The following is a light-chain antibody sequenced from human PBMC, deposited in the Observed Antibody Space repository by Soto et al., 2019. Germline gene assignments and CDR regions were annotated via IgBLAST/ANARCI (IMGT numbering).Light chain of an antibody. CDR2: GAS. J-gene: IGKJ1*01. Sequence: EIVMTQSPATLSVSPGEGATLSCRASQSLSTNLAWYQHKPGQAPRLLIYGASTRATGIPARFSGSGSGTEFTLTISSLQSEDFAIYYCQQYKIWPPWTFGQGTKVEIK. V-gene: IGKV3-15*01. CDR1: QSLSTN. CDR3: QQYKIWPPWT.